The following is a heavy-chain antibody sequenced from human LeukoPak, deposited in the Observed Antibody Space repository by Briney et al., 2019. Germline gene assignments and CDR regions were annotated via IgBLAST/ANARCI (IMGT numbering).Heavy chain of an antibody. CDR2: IYYSGTT. CDR3: ARLWFGELYPDY. V-gene: IGHV4-59*01. D-gene: IGHD3-10*01. J-gene: IGHJ4*02. Sequence: PSETLSLTCTVSGGSISGYYWSWIRQPPGKGLDWIGYIYYSGTTNSNPSLRSRVTISVDTSKNQFSLKLSSVTAADTAVYYCARLWFGELYPDYWGQGTLVTVSS. CDR1: GGSISGYY.